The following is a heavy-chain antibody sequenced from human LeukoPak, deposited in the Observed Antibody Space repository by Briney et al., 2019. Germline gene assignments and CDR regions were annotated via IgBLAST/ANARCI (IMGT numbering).Heavy chain of an antibody. D-gene: IGHD4-17*01. J-gene: IGHJ4*02. CDR1: GFTFSSYW. CDR2: INSDGSSR. Sequence: GGSLRLSCAASGFTFSSYWMHWVRQAPGKGLVWVSRINSDGSSRSYADSVKGRFTISRDNAKNTLYLQMNSLRAEDTAAYYCASLSMVTPFDYWGQGTLVTVSS. V-gene: IGHV3-74*01. CDR3: ASLSMVTPFDY.